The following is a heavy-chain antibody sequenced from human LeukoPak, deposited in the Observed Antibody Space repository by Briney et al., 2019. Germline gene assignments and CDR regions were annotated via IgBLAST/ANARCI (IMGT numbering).Heavy chain of an antibody. CDR2: ISYDGSNK. CDR3: AREIYGSGSYYLYNWFDP. D-gene: IGHD3-10*01. V-gene: IGHV3-30-3*01. CDR1: GFTFSSYA. Sequence: PGGSLRLSCAASGFTFSSYAMHWVRQAPGKGLEWVAVISYDGSNKYYADSVKGRFTISRDNSKNTLYLQMNSLRAEDTAVYYCAREIYGSGSYYLYNWFDPWGQGTLVTVSS. J-gene: IGHJ5*02.